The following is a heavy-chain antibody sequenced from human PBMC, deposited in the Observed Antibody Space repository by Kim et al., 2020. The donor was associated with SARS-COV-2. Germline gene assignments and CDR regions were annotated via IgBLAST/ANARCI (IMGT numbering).Heavy chain of an antibody. Sequence: GGSLRLSCAASGFTFSSYSMNWVRQAPGKGLEWVSSISSSSSYIYYADSVKGRFTISRDNAKNSLYLQMNSLRAEDTAVYYCARLPGASGVVVVVAAKDAFDIWGQGTMVTVSS. V-gene: IGHV3-21*01. CDR1: GFTFSSYS. CDR2: ISSSSSYI. J-gene: IGHJ3*02. CDR3: ARLPGASGVVVVVAAKDAFDI. D-gene: IGHD2-15*01.